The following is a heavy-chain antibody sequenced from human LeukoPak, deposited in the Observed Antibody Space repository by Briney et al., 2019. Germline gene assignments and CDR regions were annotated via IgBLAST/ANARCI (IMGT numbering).Heavy chain of an antibody. J-gene: IGHJ6*02. CDR2: IYPGDSDT. CDR1: GYSFTSYW. V-gene: IGHV5-51*01. D-gene: IGHD2-2*01. Sequence: PGESLKISCKGSGYSFTSYWIGWVRQMPGKGLEWMGIIYPGDSDTRYSPSFQGQVTISADKSISTAYLQWSSLKASDTAMYYCARPRRYCSSTSCQKYYYYYYGMDVWGQGTTVTVSS. CDR3: ARPRRYCSSTSCQKYYYYYYGMDV.